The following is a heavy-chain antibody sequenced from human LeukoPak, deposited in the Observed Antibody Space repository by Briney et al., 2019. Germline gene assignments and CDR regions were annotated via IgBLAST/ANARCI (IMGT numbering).Heavy chain of an antibody. CDR2: IRYDGTNK. D-gene: IGHD3-3*01. Sequence: QSGGSLRLSCAASGFTFSRYAMHWVRQAPGKGLEWVAFIRYDGTNKFYADSVKGRFTISRDISKNTLYLQMNSLRAEDTAVYYCARDPGFTIFGVVSFFDYWGQGTLVTVSS. CDR3: ARDPGFTIFGVVSFFDY. V-gene: IGHV3-30*02. J-gene: IGHJ4*02. CDR1: GFTFSRYA.